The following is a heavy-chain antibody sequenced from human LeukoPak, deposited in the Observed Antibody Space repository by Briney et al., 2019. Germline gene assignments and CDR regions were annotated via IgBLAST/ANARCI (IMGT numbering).Heavy chain of an antibody. CDR1: GFSVSGYW. J-gene: IGHJ4*02. CDR3: AREWQGGIAAAGTRIEGDY. Sequence: GGSLRLSCAVSGFSVSGYWMTWVRQAPGQGLEWMANIKQDGSEKNYVDSVKGRFTISRDNAENSLFLQMNSLRVEDTAVYYCAREWQGGIAAAGTRIEGDYWGQGTLVAVSS. V-gene: IGHV3-7*01. D-gene: IGHD6-13*01. CDR2: IKQDGSEK.